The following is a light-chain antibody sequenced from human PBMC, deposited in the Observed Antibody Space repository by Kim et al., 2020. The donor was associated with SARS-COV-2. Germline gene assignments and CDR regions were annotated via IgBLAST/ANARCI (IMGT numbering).Light chain of an antibody. Sequence: PGKTARITGGGNNLGSKSVHWYQQKPGQAPVLVIYYDSDRPSGIPERFSGSNSGNTATLTISRVEAGDEADYYCQVWDSSSDHYVVFGGGTQLTVL. CDR1: NLGSKS. CDR3: QVWDSSSDHYVV. CDR2: YDS. V-gene: IGLV3-21*04. J-gene: IGLJ2*01.